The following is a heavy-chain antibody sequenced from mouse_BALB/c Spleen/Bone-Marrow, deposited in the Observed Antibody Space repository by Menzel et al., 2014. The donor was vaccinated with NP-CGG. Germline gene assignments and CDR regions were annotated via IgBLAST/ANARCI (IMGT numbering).Heavy chain of an antibody. CDR3: TTSRGYNWFAY. V-gene: IGHV1S81*02. Sequence: QVTLKESGAELVKPGASVKLSCKASGYTFTSYCMYWVKQRPGQGLEWIGEINPSNGGADFNEKFKIKATLTVDKSSSTAYMQLSSLTSEDSAVYYCTTSRGYNWFAYWGQGTLVTVSA. CDR1: GYTFTSYC. J-gene: IGHJ3*01. CDR2: INPSNGGA. D-gene: IGHD2-2*01.